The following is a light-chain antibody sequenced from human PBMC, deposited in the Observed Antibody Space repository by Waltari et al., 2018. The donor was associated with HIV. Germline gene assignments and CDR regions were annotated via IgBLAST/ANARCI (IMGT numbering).Light chain of an antibody. V-gene: IGLV2-14*01. CDR3: SSYTSSSTVV. Sequence: QSALTQPASVSGSPGQSITISCTGTSSDVGGYNYVSWYHQHPGKDPKLMIYEVSNRPSGVSNRFSGSKSGNTASLTISGLQAEDEADYYCSSYTSSSTVVFGGGTKLTVL. J-gene: IGLJ2*01. CDR2: EVS. CDR1: SSDVGGYNY.